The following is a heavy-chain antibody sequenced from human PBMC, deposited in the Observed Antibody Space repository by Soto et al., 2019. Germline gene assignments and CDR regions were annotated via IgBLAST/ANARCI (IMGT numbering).Heavy chain of an antibody. CDR2: IYHSGST. CDR3: ARSQTTVTFYDY. D-gene: IGHD4-17*01. Sequence: SETLSLTCAVSGGSISSGGYSWSWIRQPPGKGLEWIGYIYHSGSTYYNPSLKSRVTISVDRSKNQFSLKLSSVTAADTAVYYCARSQTTVTFYDYWGQGTLVTSPQ. J-gene: IGHJ4*02. CDR1: GGSISSGGYS. V-gene: IGHV4-30-2*01.